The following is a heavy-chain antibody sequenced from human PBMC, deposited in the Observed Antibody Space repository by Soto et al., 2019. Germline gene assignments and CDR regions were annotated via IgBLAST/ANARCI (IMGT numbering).Heavy chain of an antibody. CDR2: IYSGGST. V-gene: IGHV3-66*01. CDR3: ARGYYDILTGYYSPHLDY. CDR1: GFTVSSNY. J-gene: IGHJ4*02. D-gene: IGHD3-9*01. Sequence: GGSLRLSCAASGFTVSSNYMSWVRQAPGKGLEWVSVIYSGGSTYYADSVKGRFTISRDNSKNTLYLQMNSLRAEDTAVYYCARGYYDILTGYYSPHLDYWGQGTLVTVSS.